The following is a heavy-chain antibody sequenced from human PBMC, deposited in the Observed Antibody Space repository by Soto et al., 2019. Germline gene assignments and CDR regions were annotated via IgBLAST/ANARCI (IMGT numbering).Heavy chain of an antibody. CDR3: AKDVGRSYGIDY. D-gene: IGHD1-26*01. Sequence: EVQLLESGGGLVQPGGSLRLSCAAFGFTFSSYAMSWVRQAPGKGLEWVATISSSGGSTYYPDSVKGRFTISRDNSKNTLYLQMNSLRAEDTGVYSCAKDVGRSYGIDYWGQGTLVTVSS. J-gene: IGHJ4*02. CDR1: GFTFSSYA. CDR2: ISSSGGST. V-gene: IGHV3-23*01.